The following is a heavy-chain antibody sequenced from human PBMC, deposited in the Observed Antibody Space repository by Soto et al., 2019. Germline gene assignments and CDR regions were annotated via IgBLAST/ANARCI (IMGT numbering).Heavy chain of an antibody. CDR1: GFTFSSYA. D-gene: IGHD2-2*01. CDR3: AKDLGYCSSTSCYVRGNWFDP. J-gene: IGHJ5*02. V-gene: IGHV3-23*01. CDR2: ISGSGGST. Sequence: EVQLLESGGGLVQPGGSLRLSCAASGFTFSSYAMSWVRQAPGKGLEWVSAISGSGGSTYYADSVKGRFTISRDNSKNTLYLQMNSLRAEDTAVYYCAKDLGYCSSTSCYVRGNWFDPWGQGTLVTVSS.